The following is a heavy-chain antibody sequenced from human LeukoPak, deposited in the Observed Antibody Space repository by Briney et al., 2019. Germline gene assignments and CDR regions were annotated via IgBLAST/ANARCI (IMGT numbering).Heavy chain of an antibody. Sequence: LRLSCAASGFTVSSNYMSWIRQPPGKGLEWIGYIYYSGSTYYNPSLKSRVTISVDTSKNQFSLKLSSVTAADTAVYYCASGGPFDYWGQGTLVTVSS. D-gene: IGHD4-23*01. CDR2: IYYSGST. CDR3: ASGGPFDY. CDR1: GFTVSSNY. J-gene: IGHJ4*02. V-gene: IGHV4-30-4*08.